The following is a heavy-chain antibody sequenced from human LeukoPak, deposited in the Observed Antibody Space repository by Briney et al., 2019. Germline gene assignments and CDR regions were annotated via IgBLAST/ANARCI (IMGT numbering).Heavy chain of an antibody. D-gene: IGHD1-1*01. J-gene: IGHJ6*03. CDR2: ITAYNGNI. Sequence: ASVKVACKASGYTFTSYGISWVRQAPGQVLEWMGWITAYNGNIKYVQKIQGRVTMTTDTSTSTAYMELRSLRSDDTAVYYCARGILDATYYYYYYMDVWGKGTTVTVSS. CDR1: GYTFTSYG. V-gene: IGHV1-18*01. CDR3: ARGILDATYYYYYYMDV.